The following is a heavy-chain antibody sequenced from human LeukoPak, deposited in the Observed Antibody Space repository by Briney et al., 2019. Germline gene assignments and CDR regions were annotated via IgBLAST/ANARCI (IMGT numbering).Heavy chain of an antibody. V-gene: IGHV3-64D*09. CDR3: ARIGAGSSRDY. J-gene: IGHJ4*02. D-gene: IGHD6-13*01. CDR2: ISSNGGST. Sequence: PGGSLRLSCSASGFXFSSYAIHWVRQAPGKGLEYVSAISSNGGSTYYADSVKGRFTISRDNSKNTLYLQMSSLRAEDTAVYYCARIGAGSSRDYWGQGTLVTVSS. CDR1: GFXFSSYA.